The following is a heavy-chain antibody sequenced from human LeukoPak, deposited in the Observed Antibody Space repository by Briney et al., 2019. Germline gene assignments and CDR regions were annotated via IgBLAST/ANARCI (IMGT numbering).Heavy chain of an antibody. CDR2: ISSSSSTI. V-gene: IGHV3-48*02. J-gene: IGHJ6*02. CDR1: GFTFSSFA. Sequence: GGSLRLSCAASGFTFSSFAMSWVRQAPGKGLEWVSYISSSSSTIYYADSVKGRFTISRDNAKNSLYLQMNSLRDEDTAVYYCARDRTVVVVVAAKKEGYYYYGMDVWGQGTTVTVSS. CDR3: ARDRTVVVVVAAKKEGYYYYGMDV. D-gene: IGHD2-15*01.